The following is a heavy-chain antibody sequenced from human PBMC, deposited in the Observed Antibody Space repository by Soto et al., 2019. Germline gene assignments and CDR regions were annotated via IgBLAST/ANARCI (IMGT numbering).Heavy chain of an antibody. Sequence: PSETLSLTCAVYGGSFSGYYWSWIRQPPGKGLEWIGEINHSGSTNYNPSLKSRVTISVDTSKNQFSLKLSSVTAADTAVYYCARGCNFVVPAAKANWFDPWGQGTLVTVPQ. D-gene: IGHD2-2*01. CDR1: GGSFSGYY. J-gene: IGHJ5*02. CDR3: ARGCNFVVPAAKANWFDP. CDR2: INHSGST. V-gene: IGHV4-34*01.